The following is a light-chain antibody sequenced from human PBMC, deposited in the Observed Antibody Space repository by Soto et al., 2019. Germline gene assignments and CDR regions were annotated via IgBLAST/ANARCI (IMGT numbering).Light chain of an antibody. V-gene: IGKV1-5*03. Sequence: DIQMTQSPSSLSASVGGRVTITCRASQSISSWLAWYQQKPGKAPKLLIYKASSLESGVPSRFSGSGSGTEFTLTISSLQPDDFATYYCQHYNSYSEAFGQGTKVDIK. CDR2: KAS. CDR3: QHYNSYSEA. CDR1: QSISSW. J-gene: IGKJ1*01.